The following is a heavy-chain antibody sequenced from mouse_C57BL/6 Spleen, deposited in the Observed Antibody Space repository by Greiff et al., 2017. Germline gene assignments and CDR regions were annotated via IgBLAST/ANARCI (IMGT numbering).Heavy chain of an antibody. D-gene: IGHD2-5*01. V-gene: IGHV5-16*01. CDR3: ARGDYSNYVYFDY. Sequence: EVKLMESEGGLVQPGSSMKLSCTASGFTFSDYYMAWVRQVPEKGLEWVANINYDGSSTYYLDSLKSRFIISRDNAKNILYLQMSSLKSEDTATYYCARGDYSNYVYFDYWGQGTTLTVSS. CDR2: INYDGSST. J-gene: IGHJ2*01. CDR1: GFTFSDYY.